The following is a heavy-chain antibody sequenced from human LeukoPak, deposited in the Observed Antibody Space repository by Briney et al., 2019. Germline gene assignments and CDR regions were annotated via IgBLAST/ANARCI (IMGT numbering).Heavy chain of an antibody. Sequence: ASVKVSCNASGGTFSSYAISWVRQATGQGLEWMGWMNPNSGNTGYAQKFQGRVTITRNTSISTAYMELSSLRSEDTAVYYCARGSCSGGSCYSLWVYYYYYMDVWGKGTTVTVSS. CDR2: MNPNSGNT. CDR3: ARGSCSGGSCYSLWVYYYYYMDV. J-gene: IGHJ6*03. D-gene: IGHD2-15*01. CDR1: GGTFSSYA. V-gene: IGHV1-8*03.